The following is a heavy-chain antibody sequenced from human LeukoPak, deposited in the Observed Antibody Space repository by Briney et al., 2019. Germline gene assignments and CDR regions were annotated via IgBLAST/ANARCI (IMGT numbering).Heavy chain of an antibody. CDR1: GYSISSGYY. V-gene: IGHV4-38-2*02. Sequence: PSETLSLTCTVSGYSISSGYYWGWIRQPPGKGLEWIGSIYHSGSTYYNPSLKSRVTISVDTSKNQFSLKLSSVTAADTAVYYCARLEYSSSSPYHWFDPWGQGTLVTVSS. D-gene: IGHD6-6*01. CDR2: IYHSGST. J-gene: IGHJ5*02. CDR3: ARLEYSSSSPYHWFDP.